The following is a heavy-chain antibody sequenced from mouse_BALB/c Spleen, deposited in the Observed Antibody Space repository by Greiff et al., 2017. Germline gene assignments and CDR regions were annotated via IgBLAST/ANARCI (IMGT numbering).Heavy chain of an antibody. D-gene: IGHD2-4*01. J-gene: IGHJ2*01. CDR2: ISSGSSTI. CDR3: ARGYDYDYFDY. V-gene: IGHV5-17*02. CDR1: GFTFSSFG. Sequence: EVQVVESGGGLVQPGGSRKLSCAASGFTFSSFGMHWVRQAPEKGLEWVAYISSGSSTIYYADTVKGRFTISRDNPKNTLFLQMTSLRSEDTAMYYCARGYDYDYFDYWGQGTTLTVSS.